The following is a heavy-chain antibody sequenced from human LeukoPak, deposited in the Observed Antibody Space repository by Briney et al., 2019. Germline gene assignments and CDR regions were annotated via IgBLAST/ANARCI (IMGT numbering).Heavy chain of an antibody. D-gene: IGHD3-22*01. CDR2: IRSKANSYAT. CDR3: TRLSVPDSSGYHYYTDV. CDR1: GFTFSGSA. V-gene: IGHV3-73*01. Sequence: QPGGSLRLSCAASGFTFSGSAMHWVRQASGKGLEWVGRIRSKANSYATAYAASVKGRFTISRDDSKNTAYLQMNSLKTEDTAVYYCTRLSVPDSSGYHYYTDVWGKGTTVTVSS. J-gene: IGHJ6*03.